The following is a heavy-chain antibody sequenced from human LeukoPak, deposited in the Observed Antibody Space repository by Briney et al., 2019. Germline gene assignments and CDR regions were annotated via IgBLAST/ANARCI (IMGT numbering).Heavy chain of an antibody. D-gene: IGHD5-12*01. CDR3: ARGSSLVATITNY. J-gene: IGHJ4*02. CDR1: GFTFSDYS. V-gene: IGHV3-48*01. CDR2: ISSSSSNI. Sequence: GGSLRLSCAASGFTFSDYSMHWVRQAPGKGLEWVSYISSSSSNIFYPDSVKGRFTISRDNAKNSLYLQMNSLRAEDTAVYYCARGSSLVATITNYWGQGTLATVSS.